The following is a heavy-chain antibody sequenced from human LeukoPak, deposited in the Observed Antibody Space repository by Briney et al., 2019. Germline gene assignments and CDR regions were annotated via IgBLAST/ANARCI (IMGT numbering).Heavy chain of an antibody. J-gene: IGHJ4*02. CDR2: INPNSGGT. V-gene: IGHV1-2*02. D-gene: IGHD6-19*01. CDR1: GYTFTGYY. Sequence: ASVKVSCKASGYTFTGYYMHWVRQAPGQGLEWMGWINPNSGGTNYAQKFQGRVTMTRDTSISTAYMELSRLRSDDMAVYYCASDSSGWFSYYFDYGGKGPLVTVSS. CDR3: ASDSSGWFSYYFDY.